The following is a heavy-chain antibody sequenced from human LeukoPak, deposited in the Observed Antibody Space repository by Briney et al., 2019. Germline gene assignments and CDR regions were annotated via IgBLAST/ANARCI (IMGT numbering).Heavy chain of an antibody. CDR1: GYTFTGYY. CDR2: INPNSGGT. Sequence: GGSLRLSCAASGYTFTGYYMHWVRQAPGQGLEWMGWINPNSGGTNYAQKFQGRVTMTRDTSISTAYMELSRLRSDDTAVYYCARGDGSGSYWGFDYWGQGTLVTVSS. D-gene: IGHD3-10*01. V-gene: IGHV1-2*02. CDR3: ARGDGSGSYWGFDY. J-gene: IGHJ4*02.